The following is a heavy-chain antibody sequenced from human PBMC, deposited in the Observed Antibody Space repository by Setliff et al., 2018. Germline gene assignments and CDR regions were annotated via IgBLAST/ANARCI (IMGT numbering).Heavy chain of an antibody. V-gene: IGHV1-2*02. J-gene: IGHJ5*02. D-gene: IGHD3-10*01. Sequence: ASVKVSCKASGFTLSEYYMHWVRQAPGQGLEWMGSINVKSGGTNYAQKFRGRIIITRDTSIATVYLELSGLQSDDTAIYFCVRCGGVRGVLYNWFDPWGQGTLVTVSS. CDR1: GFTLSEYY. CDR3: VRCGGVRGVLYNWFDP. CDR2: INVKSGGT.